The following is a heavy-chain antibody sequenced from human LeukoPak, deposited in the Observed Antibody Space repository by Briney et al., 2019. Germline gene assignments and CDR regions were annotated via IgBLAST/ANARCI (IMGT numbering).Heavy chain of an antibody. CDR1: GGTLNSFY. V-gene: IGHV4-59*08. CDR3: ARWNAVMTSLDY. CDR2: VYYTGNT. Sequence: SETLSLTCSVSGGTLNSFYWSWIRQPPGKGLEYIGYVYYTGNTKYKPSLRSRATMSADTSKNQFSLKLNSVTAADTAVYYCARWNAVMTSLDYWGQGILVAVSS. J-gene: IGHJ4*02. D-gene: IGHD2-21*01.